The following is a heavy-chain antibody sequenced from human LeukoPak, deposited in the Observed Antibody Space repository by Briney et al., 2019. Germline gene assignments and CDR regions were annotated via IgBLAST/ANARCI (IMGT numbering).Heavy chain of an antibody. CDR2: INPNSGGT. V-gene: IGHV1-2*02. CDR3: RGYSYGSYYYYYMDV. J-gene: IGHJ6*03. CDR1: GYTFTGYD. Sequence: ASVKVSCKASGYTFTGYDTHGVPQAPGQGLEWRGWINPNSGGTNYAQQFQGRVTMTRDTSISTAYMELSRLRSEDTAVYYCRGYSYGSYYYYYMDVWGKGTTVTVSS. D-gene: IGHD5-18*01.